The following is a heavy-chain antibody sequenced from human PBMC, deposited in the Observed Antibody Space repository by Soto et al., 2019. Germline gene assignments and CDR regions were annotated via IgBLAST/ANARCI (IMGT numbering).Heavy chain of an antibody. D-gene: IGHD1-26*01. CDR2: INHSGSA. CDR3: ASGLITGSPYSGAWFYFDS. CDR1: GGTFSGYI. Sequence: SQTLSLTCDVYGGTFSGYIWAWIRQTPGKGLQWIGQINHSGSANYNPSLKSRVTISVHTSNSQFSLELSSVTAADTAVYYCASGLITGSPYSGAWFYFDSWLQGPQVX. J-gene: IGHJ4*02. V-gene: IGHV4-34*01.